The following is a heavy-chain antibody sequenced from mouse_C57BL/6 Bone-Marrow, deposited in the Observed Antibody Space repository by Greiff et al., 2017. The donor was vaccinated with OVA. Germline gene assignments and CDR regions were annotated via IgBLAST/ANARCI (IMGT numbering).Heavy chain of an antibody. V-gene: IGHV10-1*01. D-gene: IGHD2-3*01. J-gene: IGHJ1*03. CDR2: IRSKSNNYAT. Sequence: GGLVQPKGSLTLSCAASGFSFNTYAMNWVRQAPGKGLEWVARIRSKSNNYATYYADSVKDRFTISRDDSESMLYLQMNNLKTEDTAMYYCVRHDVYWYFDVWGTGTTVTVSS. CDR3: VRHDVYWYFDV. CDR1: GFSFNTYA.